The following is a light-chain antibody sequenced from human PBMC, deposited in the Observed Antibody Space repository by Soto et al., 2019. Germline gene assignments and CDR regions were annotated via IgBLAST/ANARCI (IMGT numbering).Light chain of an antibody. Sequence: QSALTQPASVSGFPGQSISISCTRTSSDVGGYNYVSWYQQHPGKAPKFMIYDVSNRPSVVSNRFSGSKSGNTASLTISGLQAEDEADYYCSSYTTSNTRQIVFGTGTKVTVL. CDR2: DVS. V-gene: IGLV2-14*01. J-gene: IGLJ1*01. CDR3: SSYTTSNTRQIV. CDR1: SSDVGGYNY.